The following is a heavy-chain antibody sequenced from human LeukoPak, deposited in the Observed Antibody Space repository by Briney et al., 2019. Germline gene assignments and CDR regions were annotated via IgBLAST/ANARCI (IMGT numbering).Heavy chain of an antibody. D-gene: IGHD1-26*01. V-gene: IGHV3-21*01. CDR2: ISSSSSYI. CDR3: ARDLPTSEVGATGSFDY. J-gene: IGHJ4*02. CDR1: GFTFSSYS. Sequence: GGSLRLSCAASGFTFSSYSMNWVRQAPGKGLEWVSSISSSSSYIYYADKVKGRFAISRDNAKNSLYLQMNSLRAEDTAVCYCARDLPTSEVGATGSFDYWGQGTLVTVSS.